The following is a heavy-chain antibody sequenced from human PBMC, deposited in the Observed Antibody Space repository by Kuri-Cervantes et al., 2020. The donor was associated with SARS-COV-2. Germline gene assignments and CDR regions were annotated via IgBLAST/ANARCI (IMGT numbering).Heavy chain of an antibody. CDR2: ISSGSDYI. CDR3: GRHRGYCSGGGCYSTGFSVDY. CDR1: GFTFISYA. Sequence: GGSLRLSCAASGFTFISYAMHWVRQAPGMGLEWVSSISSGSDYIYYADSVKGRFTVSRDNAENSLYLQMNSLGVGDTAVYYCGRHRGYCSGGGCYSTGFSVDYWGQGALVTVSS. J-gene: IGHJ4*02. V-gene: IGHV3-21*01. D-gene: IGHD2-15*01.